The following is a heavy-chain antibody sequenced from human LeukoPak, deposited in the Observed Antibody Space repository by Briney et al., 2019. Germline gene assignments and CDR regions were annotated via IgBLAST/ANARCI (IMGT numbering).Heavy chain of an antibody. J-gene: IGHJ4*02. CDR2: IKPDGGVQ. CDR3: ATSFPYCSVDSCAL. D-gene: IGHD2-15*01. CDR1: GLTFRNYW. V-gene: IGHV3-7*01. Sequence: GGSLRLSCAASGLTFRNYWMSWVRQAPGKGLEWVANIKPDGGVQNYVDSVKGRFTITRDNAANSLFLQMNRLRDEDTAVYYCATSFPYCSVDSCALGGQGTLVTVSS.